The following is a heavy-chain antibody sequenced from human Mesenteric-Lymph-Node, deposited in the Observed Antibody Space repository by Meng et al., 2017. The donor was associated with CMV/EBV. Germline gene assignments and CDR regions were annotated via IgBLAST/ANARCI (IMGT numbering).Heavy chain of an antibody. V-gene: IGHV3-48*03. CDR2: ISRSGNTI. CDR3: AREVLSGWSVGHFDS. Sequence: GGSLRLSCAASGFSFSSHDMNWVRQTPGKGLELVSYISRSGNTIYYADFVKSRFTVSRDNSKDSLYLQMNSLRAEDTALYYCAREVLSGWSVGHFDSWGQGTLVTVSS. D-gene: IGHD6-19*01. J-gene: IGHJ4*02. CDR1: GFSFSSHD.